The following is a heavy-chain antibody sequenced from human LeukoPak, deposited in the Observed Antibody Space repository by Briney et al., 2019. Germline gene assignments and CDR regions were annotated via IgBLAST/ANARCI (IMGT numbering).Heavy chain of an antibody. Sequence: SETLSLTCTVSGGSISSYYWSWVRQPPGKGLEWIGYIYTSGSTNYNPSLKSRVTISVDTSKNQFSLKLSSVTAADTAAYYCARYPYYYDSSGYSPRDNWFDPWGQGTLVTVSS. CDR2: IYTSGST. CDR1: GGSISSYY. CDR3: ARYPYYYDSSGYSPRDNWFDP. D-gene: IGHD3-22*01. J-gene: IGHJ5*02. V-gene: IGHV4-4*09.